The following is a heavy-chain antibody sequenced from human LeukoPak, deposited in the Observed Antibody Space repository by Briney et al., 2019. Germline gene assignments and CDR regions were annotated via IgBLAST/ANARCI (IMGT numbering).Heavy chain of an antibody. J-gene: IGHJ4*02. Sequence: WSWXXXPPGXGLEWIGYIYYSGSTNYNPSLKSRVTISVDTSKNQFSLKLSSVTAADTAVYYCASYGDYSGYWGQGTLVTVSS. D-gene: IGHD4-17*01. CDR2: IYYSGST. CDR3: ASYGDYSGY. V-gene: IGHV4-59*08.